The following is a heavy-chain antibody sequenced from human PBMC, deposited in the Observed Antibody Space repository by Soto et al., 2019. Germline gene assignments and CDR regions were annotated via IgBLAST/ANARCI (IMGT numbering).Heavy chain of an antibody. Sequence: SETLSLTCTVSGGSISSCSYYCGLIRQPPGKGLEWIGSIYYSGSTYYNPSLKSRVTISVDTSKNQFSLKLSSRTAADTSVDYFVMLYLTAGPCISFSPRGQGTGVTVS. J-gene: IGHJ5*02. D-gene: IGHD3-3*02. CDR2: IYYSGST. V-gene: IGHV4-39*07. CDR3: VMLYLTAGPCISFSP. CDR1: GGSISSCSYY.